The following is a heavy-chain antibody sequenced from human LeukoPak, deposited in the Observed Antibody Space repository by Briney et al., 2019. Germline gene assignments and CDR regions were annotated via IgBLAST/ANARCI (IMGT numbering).Heavy chain of an antibody. V-gene: IGHV5-51*01. D-gene: IGHD6-19*01. J-gene: IGHJ4*02. CDR2: IYPGDSDT. CDR1: GYSFISYW. CDR3: ARRSGIAVAGAFDY. Sequence: GESLKISCKGSGYSFISYWIGWVRQMPGKGLEWVGIIYPGDSDTRYSPSFQGQVTMLADKSITTAYLQWSSLRAEDTAVYYCARRSGIAVAGAFDYWGQGTLVTVSS.